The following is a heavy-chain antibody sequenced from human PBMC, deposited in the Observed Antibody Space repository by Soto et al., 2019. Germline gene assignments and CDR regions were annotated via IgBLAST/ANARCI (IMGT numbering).Heavy chain of an antibody. CDR3: TKGSIPAVGRVFFES. CDR1: GFFFNGFD. J-gene: IGHJ4*02. Sequence: GGSLRLSCAASGFFFNGFDMSWVRQAPGMGLGWVSTISANAGNINHAGSVRGRFSISRDSSKNSVDLQMNSLRVEDTAVYFCTKGSIPAVGRVFFESWGQGTLVTVSS. D-gene: IGHD6-13*01. CDR2: ISANAGNI. V-gene: IGHV3-23*01.